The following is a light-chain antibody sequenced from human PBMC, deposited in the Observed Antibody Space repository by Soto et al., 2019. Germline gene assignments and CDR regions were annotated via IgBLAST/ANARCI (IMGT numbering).Light chain of an antibody. CDR1: QTVGSN. CDR3: QQYNDWPRT. J-gene: IGKJ1*01. V-gene: IGKV3-15*01. CDR2: GPS. Sequence: ETVMTQSPATLSVSPGERATLSCRASQTVGSNLAWYQQTPGRAPRLLIYGPSTRATGIPARFSGGGSGPEFPLTISRLQSEDFAVSYCQQYNDWPRTFGQGTKVEI.